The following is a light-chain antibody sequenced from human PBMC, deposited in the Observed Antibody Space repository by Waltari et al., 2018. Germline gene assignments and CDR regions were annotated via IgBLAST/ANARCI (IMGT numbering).Light chain of an antibody. Sequence: QSVLTQPPSASGTPGQRVTISRSGSSSNIGSNTVPWYQQLPGTAPKLLIYSNIQRPSGVPDRFSGSKSGTSASLAISGLQSEDEADYYCAAWDDSLNGPVFGGGTKLTVL. CDR3: AAWDDSLNGPV. CDR2: SNI. V-gene: IGLV1-44*01. CDR1: SSNIGSNT. J-gene: IGLJ3*02.